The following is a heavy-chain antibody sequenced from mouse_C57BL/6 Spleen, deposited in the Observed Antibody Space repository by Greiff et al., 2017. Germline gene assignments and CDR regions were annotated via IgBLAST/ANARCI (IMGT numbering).Heavy chain of an antibody. CDR2: IHPNSGST. D-gene: IGHD2-4*01. Sequence: QVQLQQPGAELVKPGASVKLSCKASGYTFTSYWMHWVKQRPGQGLEWIGMIHPNSGSTNYNEKFKSKATLTVDKSSSTAYMQLSSLTSEDSAVYYCAREGLRASFFDYWGQGTTLTVSS. CDR1: GYTFTSYW. V-gene: IGHV1-64*01. J-gene: IGHJ2*01. CDR3: AREGLRASFFDY.